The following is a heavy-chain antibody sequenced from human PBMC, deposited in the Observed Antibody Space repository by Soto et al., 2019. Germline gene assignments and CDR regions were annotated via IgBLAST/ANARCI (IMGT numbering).Heavy chain of an antibody. Sequence: EVQLVESGGGLVKPGGSLRLSCAASGFTFSSYSMNWVRQAPGXGXXXXXXXXSSSSYIYYADSVKGRFTISRDNAKNSLYLQMNSLRAEDTAVYYCAREAYYDYIWGSYRQDAFDIWGQGTMVTVSS. CDR3: AREAYYDYIWGSYRQDAFDI. D-gene: IGHD3-16*02. CDR2: XXSSSSYI. CDR1: GFTFSSYS. J-gene: IGHJ3*02. V-gene: IGHV3-21*01.